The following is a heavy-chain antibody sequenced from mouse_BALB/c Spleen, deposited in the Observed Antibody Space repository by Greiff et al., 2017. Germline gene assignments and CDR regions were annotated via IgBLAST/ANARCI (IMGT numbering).Heavy chain of an antibody. CDR1: GYAFTNYL. CDR3: ARSNYYYGSSPYAMDY. J-gene: IGHJ4*01. D-gene: IGHD1-1*01. CDR2: INPGSGGT. Sequence: QVQLKQSGAELVRPGTSVKVSCKASGYAFTNYLIEWVKQRPGQGLEWIGVINPGSGGTNYNEKFKGKATLTADKSSSTAYMQLSSLTSDDSAVYFCARSNYYYGSSPYAMDYWGQGTSVTVSS. V-gene: IGHV1-54*03.